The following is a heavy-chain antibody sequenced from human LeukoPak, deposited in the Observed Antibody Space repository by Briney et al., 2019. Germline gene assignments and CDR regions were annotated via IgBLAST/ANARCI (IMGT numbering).Heavy chain of an antibody. CDR1: GFTFSSYG. V-gene: IGHV3-43D*03. J-gene: IGHJ4*02. CDR3: AKDSKPSYSSSWNYFDY. Sequence: GGSLRLSCAASGFTFSSYGMHWVRQAPGKGLEWVSLISSNGGSTYYADSVKGRFTISRDNSKNSLYLQMNSLRADDTALYYCAKDSKPSYSSSWNYFDYWGQGTLVTVSS. D-gene: IGHD6-13*01. CDR2: ISSNGGST.